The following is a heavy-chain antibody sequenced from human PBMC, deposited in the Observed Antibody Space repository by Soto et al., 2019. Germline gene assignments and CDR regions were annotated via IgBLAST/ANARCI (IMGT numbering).Heavy chain of an antibody. CDR3: TRARYCSSPSCYNHYYYGMDI. Sequence: QVQLVQSGGEVKKPGASVKVSCQASGYTFTSYGISWVRQAPGQGLEWMGWISVYNGKTNYAQKFTGRVTMTIDTSTTTAYMEVRSLRFDDTAVYYCTRARYCSSPSCYNHYYYGMDIWGQGTTVTVSS. J-gene: IGHJ6*01. CDR1: GYTFTSYG. V-gene: IGHV1-18*04. D-gene: IGHD2-2*02. CDR2: ISVYNGKT.